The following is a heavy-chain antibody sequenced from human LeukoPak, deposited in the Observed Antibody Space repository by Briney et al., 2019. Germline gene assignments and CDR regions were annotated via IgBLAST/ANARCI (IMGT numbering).Heavy chain of an antibody. V-gene: IGHV4-59*12. CDR2: IFYNGGP. D-gene: IGHD1-26*01. CDR1: GGSISNYY. J-gene: IGHJ3*02. Sequence: PSETLSLTCTVSGGSISNYYWGWVRQSPGRGLEWLGNIFYNGGPYYNPSFKSRVAISADTSKNHFSLTLNAVTAAGTAVYYCASYSGTYSAFEIWGQGTPVTVSS. CDR3: ASYSGTYSAFEI.